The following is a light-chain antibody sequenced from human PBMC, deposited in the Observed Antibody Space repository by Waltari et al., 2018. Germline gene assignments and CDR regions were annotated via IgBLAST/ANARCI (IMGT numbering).Light chain of an antibody. Sequence: DIQLTQSPSFMSASVGDRVTITCRAIHGISSYLALFQQKPGKAPNLLIYGASTLQSGVPSRFSGSGSGTEFTLTISSLQPEDFATYYCQQLSSYPITFGQGTRLEIK. CDR2: GAS. J-gene: IGKJ5*01. CDR3: QQLSSYPIT. CDR1: HGISSY. V-gene: IGKV1-9*01.